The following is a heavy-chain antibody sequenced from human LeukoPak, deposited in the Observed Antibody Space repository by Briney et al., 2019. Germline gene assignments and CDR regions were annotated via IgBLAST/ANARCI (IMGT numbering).Heavy chain of an antibody. Sequence: PSETLSLTCTVSGGSISSYYWSWLRQPPGKGLEWIGYIYYSGSTNYNPSLKSRVTISVDTSKNQFSLKLSSVTAADTAVYYCARDTLGGWSFDYWGQGTLVTVSS. CDR3: ARDTLGGWSFDY. CDR2: IYYSGST. D-gene: IGHD7-27*01. V-gene: IGHV4-59*01. J-gene: IGHJ4*02. CDR1: GGSISSYY.